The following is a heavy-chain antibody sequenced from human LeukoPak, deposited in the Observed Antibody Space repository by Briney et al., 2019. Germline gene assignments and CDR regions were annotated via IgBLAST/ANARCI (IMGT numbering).Heavy chain of an antibody. CDR2: IYYSGST. V-gene: IGHV4-59*01. CDR1: GGSISSYY. CDR3: ASLTGVDYYGSGSYDH. J-gene: IGHJ5*02. Sequence: SETLSLTCTVSGGSISSYYWSWIRQPPGKGLEWIGYIYYSGSTNYNPSLKSRVTISVDTSKNQFSLKLSSVTAADTAVYYCASLTGVDYYGSGSYDHWGQGTLVTVSS. D-gene: IGHD3-10*01.